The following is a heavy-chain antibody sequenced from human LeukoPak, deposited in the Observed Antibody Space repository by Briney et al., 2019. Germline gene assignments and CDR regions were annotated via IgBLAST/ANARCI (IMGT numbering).Heavy chain of an antibody. J-gene: IGHJ4*02. Sequence: SETLSLTCAVYGGSFSGYYWSWIRQPPGKGLEWIGEINHSGSTNYNPSLKSRVTISVDTSKNQFSLKLSSVTAADTAVYYCAVHCSSTSCDFDYWGQGTLVTVSS. CDR1: GGSFSGYY. D-gene: IGHD2-2*01. V-gene: IGHV4-34*01. CDR2: INHSGST. CDR3: AVHCSSTSCDFDY.